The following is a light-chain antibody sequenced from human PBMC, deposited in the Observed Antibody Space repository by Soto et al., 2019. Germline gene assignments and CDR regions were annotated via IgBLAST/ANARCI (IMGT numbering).Light chain of an antibody. Sequence: DIQMTQSPSTLSGSVGDRVTITCRASQTVSTYLNWYQQELGKAPKLLIYAASTLQSGVPSRFSGRGSGTYFTLTISTLQPEDIATYYCQQSSSTPRTFGQGTKVDIK. CDR3: QQSSSTPRT. CDR2: AAS. CDR1: QTVSTY. V-gene: IGKV1-39*01. J-gene: IGKJ1*01.